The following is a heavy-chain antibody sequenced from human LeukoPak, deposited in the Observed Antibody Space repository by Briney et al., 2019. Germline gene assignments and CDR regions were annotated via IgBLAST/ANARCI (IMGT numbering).Heavy chain of an antibody. J-gene: IGHJ6*03. D-gene: IGHD3-10*01. V-gene: IGHV3-21*01. CDR3: ARSGIKMVRGVIIKSPYHMDV. CDR1: GFTFSSYS. Sequence: PGGSLSLSCAASGFTFSSYSMNWVRQAPGKGLEWVSSISTSSSYIYYADSVKGRFTISRDDAKNSLSLQMNSLRAEDTAVYYCARSGIKMVRGVIIKSPYHMDVWGKGTTVTVSS. CDR2: ISTSSSYI.